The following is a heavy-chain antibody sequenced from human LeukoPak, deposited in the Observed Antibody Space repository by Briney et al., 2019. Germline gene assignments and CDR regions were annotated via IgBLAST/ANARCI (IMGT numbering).Heavy chain of an antibody. CDR2: ISYDGSNK. CDR3: AKSGVVATEKKTDYGDY. D-gene: IGHD5-12*01. Sequence: GGSLRLSCAASGFTFSSYGMHWVRQAPGKGLEWVAVISYDGSNKYYADSVKGRFTISRDNSKNTLYLQMNSLRAEDTAVYYCAKSGVVATEKKTDYGDYWGQGTLVTVSS. V-gene: IGHV3-30*18. CDR1: GFTFSSYG. J-gene: IGHJ4*02.